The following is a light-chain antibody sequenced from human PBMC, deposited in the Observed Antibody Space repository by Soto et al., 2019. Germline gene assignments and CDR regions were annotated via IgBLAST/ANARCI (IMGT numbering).Light chain of an antibody. CDR2: GAS. J-gene: IGKJ1*01. CDR1: QSVSSSY. V-gene: IGKV3-20*01. CDR3: QQYGSSLWT. Sequence: EIVLTQSPGTLSLSPGEIATLSCRASQSVSSSYLAWYQQKPGQAPRLLIYGASSRATGIPDRFSGSVSGTDFTITISRLEPEGFAVYYCQQYGSSLWTVGQGPKVEIK.